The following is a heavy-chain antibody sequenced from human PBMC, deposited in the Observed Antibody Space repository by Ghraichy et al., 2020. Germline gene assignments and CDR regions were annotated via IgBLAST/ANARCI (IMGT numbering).Heavy chain of an antibody. J-gene: IGHJ1*01. CDR3: AKEGGSSWYEEH. Sequence: LSLTCEASGFIFTNHAMTWVRQAPGKGLDWVATVTGSGAGTYYADSVRGRCSISRDNSKNTAYLRLSSLTAEDTALYYCAKEGGSSWYEEHWGQGTPVTVSS. V-gene: IGHV3-23*01. CDR2: VTGSGAGT. CDR1: GFIFTNHA. D-gene: IGHD6-13*01.